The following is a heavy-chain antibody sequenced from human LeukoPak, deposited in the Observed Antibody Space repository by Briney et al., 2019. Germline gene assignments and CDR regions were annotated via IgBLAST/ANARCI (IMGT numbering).Heavy chain of an antibody. J-gene: IGHJ4*02. V-gene: IGHV1-58*01. CDR2: IVVGSGNT. CDR1: GFTFTSSA. CDR3: AADSLEWSIGC. D-gene: IGHD3-3*01. Sequence: GTSVKVSCKASGFTFTSSAVQWVRQARGQRLEWIGWIVVGSGNTNYAQKFQERVTITRDMSTSTAYMELSSLRSEDTAVYYCAADSLEWSIGCWGQGTLVTVSS.